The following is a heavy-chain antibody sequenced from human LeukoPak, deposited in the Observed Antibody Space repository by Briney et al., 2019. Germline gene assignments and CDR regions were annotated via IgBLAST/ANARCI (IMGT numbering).Heavy chain of an antibody. CDR2: ISGSGGST. CDR1: GFTLSSYA. D-gene: IGHD5-24*01. V-gene: IGHV3-23*01. CDR3: AKDLETWLQLLPYFDY. Sequence: GGSLRLSCAASGFTLSSYAMSWVRQAPGKGLEWVSAISGSGGSTYYADSVKGRFTISRDNSKNTLYLQMNSLRAEDTAVYYCAKDLETWLQLLPYFDYWGQGTLVTVSS. J-gene: IGHJ4*02.